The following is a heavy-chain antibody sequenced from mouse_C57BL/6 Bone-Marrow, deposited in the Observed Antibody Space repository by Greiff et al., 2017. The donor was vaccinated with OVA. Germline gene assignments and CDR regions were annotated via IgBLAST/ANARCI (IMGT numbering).Heavy chain of an antibody. D-gene: IGHD1-1*01. CDR1: GYSITSGYY. Sequence: VQLKESGPGLVKPSQSLSLTCSVTGYSITSGYYWNWIRQFPGNKLEWMGYISYDGSNNYNPSLKNRISITRDTSKNQFFLKLNSVTTEDTATYYCAREGVTTVVSPYWYFDVWGTGTTVTVSS. CDR3: AREGVTTVVSPYWYFDV. J-gene: IGHJ1*03. CDR2: ISYDGSN. V-gene: IGHV3-6*01.